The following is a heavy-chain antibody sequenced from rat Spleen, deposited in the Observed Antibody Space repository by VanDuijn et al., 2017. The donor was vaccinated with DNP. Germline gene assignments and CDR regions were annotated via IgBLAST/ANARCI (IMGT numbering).Heavy chain of an antibody. CDR2: ILYDGSNT. V-gene: IGHV5-7*01. Sequence: EVQLVESGGGLVQPGRSLKLSCAASGFTFSDYNMAWVRQAPKKGLEWVATILYDGSNTYSGDSVKGRFTISRDNAKSTLYLQMDSLRSEDTATYYCATGDYYSLDYWGQGVMVTVSS. CDR3: ATGDYYSLDY. CDR1: GFTFSDYN. J-gene: IGHJ2*01. D-gene: IGHD1-1*01.